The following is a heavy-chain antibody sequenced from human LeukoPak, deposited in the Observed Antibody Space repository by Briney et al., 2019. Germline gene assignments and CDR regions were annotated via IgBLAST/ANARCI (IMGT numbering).Heavy chain of an antibody. CDR3: ASGKTGYFDY. CDR2: IYYSGST. Sequence: SQTLSLTCAVSGGSISSGGYSWSWIRQPPGKGLEWIGYIYYSGSTYYNPSLKSRVTISVDRSKNQFSLKLSSVTAADTAVYYCASGKTGYFDYWGQGTLVTVSS. J-gene: IGHJ4*02. V-gene: IGHV4-30-2*01. CDR1: GGSISSGGYS. D-gene: IGHD1-1*01.